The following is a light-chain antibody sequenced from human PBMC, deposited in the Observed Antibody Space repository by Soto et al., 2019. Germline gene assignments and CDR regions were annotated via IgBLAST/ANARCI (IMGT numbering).Light chain of an antibody. V-gene: IGKV3-15*01. J-gene: IGKJ1*01. CDR3: QQYHNWPRT. Sequence: EIVMTQSPATLSVSRGERATLSCRASQSVNINLAWYQQKPGQAPRLLIYGASTRATGIPASFSGSGSGTEFTLTISSLESEDFAVYYCQQYHNWPRTFGQGTRWISN. CDR1: QSVNIN. CDR2: GAS.